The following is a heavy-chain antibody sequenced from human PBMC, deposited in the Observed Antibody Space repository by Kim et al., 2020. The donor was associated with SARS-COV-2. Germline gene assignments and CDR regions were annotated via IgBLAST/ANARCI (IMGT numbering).Heavy chain of an antibody. D-gene: IGHD3-16*01. Sequence: SETLSLTCAVYGGSFSGYYWSWIRQPPGKGLEWIGEINHSGSTNYNPSLKSRVTISVDTSKNQFSLKLSSVTAADTAVYYCARGATRGGWFDPWGQGTL. CDR1: GGSFSGYY. V-gene: IGHV4-34*01. CDR2: INHSGST. CDR3: ARGATRGGWFDP. J-gene: IGHJ5*02.